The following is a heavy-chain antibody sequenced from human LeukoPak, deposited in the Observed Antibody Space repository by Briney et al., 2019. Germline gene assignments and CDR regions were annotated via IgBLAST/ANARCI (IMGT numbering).Heavy chain of an antibody. CDR1: GYTFTSYY. CDR2: INPSGGST. Sequence: ASVKVSCKASGYTFTSYYMHWVRQAPGQGLEWMGIINPSGGSTSYAQKFQGRVTMTRDTSTSTVYMELSSLRSEDTAVYYCARSRRAYSYDSSGYPSAFDIWGQGTMVTVSS. D-gene: IGHD3-22*01. V-gene: IGHV1-46*01. CDR3: ARSRRAYSYDSSGYPSAFDI. J-gene: IGHJ3*02.